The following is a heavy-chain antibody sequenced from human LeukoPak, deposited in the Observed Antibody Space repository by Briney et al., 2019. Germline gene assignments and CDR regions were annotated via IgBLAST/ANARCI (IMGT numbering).Heavy chain of an antibody. Sequence: ASVKVSCKASGYTFTGYYMHWVRQAPGQGLEWMGWINPNSGGTNYAQKFQGRVTMTRDTSISTAYMELSRLRSDDTAVCYCARDWYDSSGYSQSDYWGQGTLVTVSS. CDR2: INPNSGGT. CDR3: ARDWYDSSGYSQSDY. V-gene: IGHV1-2*02. CDR1: GYTFTGYY. J-gene: IGHJ4*02. D-gene: IGHD3-22*01.